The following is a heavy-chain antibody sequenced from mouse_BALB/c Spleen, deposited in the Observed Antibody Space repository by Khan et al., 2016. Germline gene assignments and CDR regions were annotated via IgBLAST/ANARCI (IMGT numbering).Heavy chain of an antibody. V-gene: IGHV5-4*02. Sequence: EVELVESGGGLVKPGGSLKLSCAASGFTFSDYYMYWVRQTPEKRLEWVATISDGGSYTYYPDSVKGRFTISRATAKNNLYLQMSSMKSEDTAMYYCARGGLRRGFAYWGQGTLVTVSA. J-gene: IGHJ3*01. CDR2: ISDGGSYT. CDR1: GFTFSDYY. D-gene: IGHD2-4*01. CDR3: ARGGLRRGFAY.